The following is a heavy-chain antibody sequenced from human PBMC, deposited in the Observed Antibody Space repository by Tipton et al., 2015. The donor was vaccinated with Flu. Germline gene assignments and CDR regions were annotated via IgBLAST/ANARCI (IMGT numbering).Heavy chain of an antibody. D-gene: IGHD1-26*01. V-gene: IGHV1-18*01. CDR3: TREAKVGATPPYIDY. J-gene: IGHJ4*02. Sequence: QLVQSGAEMKKPGASVKVSCKASGYTFTTYGISWVRQAPGQGLKWMAWISAYNGNTNYAPKFQDRVTVTTDTSTNTAYMELRSLRSDDPAVYYCTREAKVGATPPYIDYGGQGTLVTVSS. CDR2: ISAYNGNT. CDR1: GYTFTTYG.